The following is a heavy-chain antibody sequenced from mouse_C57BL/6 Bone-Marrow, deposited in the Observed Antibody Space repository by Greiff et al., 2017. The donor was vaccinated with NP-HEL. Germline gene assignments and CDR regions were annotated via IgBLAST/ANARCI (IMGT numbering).Heavy chain of an antibody. V-gene: IGHV1-82*01. CDR3: ARWEIYYGYDGNWYFDV. J-gene: IGHJ1*03. CDR2: IYPGDGDT. D-gene: IGHD2-2*01. CDR1: GYAFSSSW. Sequence: QVQLQQSGPELVKPGASVKISCKASGYAFSSSWLNWVKQRPGKGLEWIGRIYPGDGDTNYNGKFKGKATLTADKSSSTAYMQLSSLTSEDSAVYFCARWEIYYGYDGNWYFDVWGTGTTVTVSS.